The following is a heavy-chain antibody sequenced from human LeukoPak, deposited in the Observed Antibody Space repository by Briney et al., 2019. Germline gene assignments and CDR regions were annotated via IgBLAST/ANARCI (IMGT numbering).Heavy chain of an antibody. CDR2: INYSGNS. V-gene: IGHV4-59*08. CDR1: GDSITSDY. J-gene: IGHJ4*02. Sequence: SETLSLTCIVSGDSITSDYWSWIRQSPGKGLEWIGYINYSGNSEYNPSLKSRVTISVDRSKKQVSLEMTSVTAADTAVYYCARLDCISNTCYNYWALGALVTVSS. CDR3: ARLDCISNTCYNY. D-gene: IGHD2-21*01.